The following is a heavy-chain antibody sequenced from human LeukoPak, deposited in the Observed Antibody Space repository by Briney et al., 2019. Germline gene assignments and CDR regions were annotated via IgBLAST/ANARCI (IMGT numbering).Heavy chain of an antibody. CDR3: ARVEPTGTTSGFDY. Sequence: GGSLRLSCAASGFTFTTYSLNWVRQAPGKGLEWVSYFGSDSRTIFYADSVKGRFTISRDNAKNSLYLQMNSLRDEDTAVYYCARVEPTGTTSGFDYWGQGTLVTVSS. CDR1: GFTFTTYS. D-gene: IGHD1-1*01. CDR2: FGSDSRTI. V-gene: IGHV3-48*02. J-gene: IGHJ4*02.